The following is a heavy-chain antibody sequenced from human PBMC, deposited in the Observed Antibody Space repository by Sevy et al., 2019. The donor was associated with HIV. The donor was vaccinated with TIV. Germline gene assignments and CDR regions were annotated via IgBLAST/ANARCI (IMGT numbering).Heavy chain of an antibody. D-gene: IGHD3-22*01. Sequence: GGSLRLSCAASGFTFSSYAMNWVRQAPGKGLEWVSAIGGSGGSTYYADSVKGRFTISRDNSKNTLYLQMNSLRAEDTALYYCAKDLVRVVGDAFDIWGQGTMVTVSS. CDR2: IGGSGGST. CDR1: GFTFSSYA. CDR3: AKDLVRVVGDAFDI. V-gene: IGHV3-23*01. J-gene: IGHJ3*02.